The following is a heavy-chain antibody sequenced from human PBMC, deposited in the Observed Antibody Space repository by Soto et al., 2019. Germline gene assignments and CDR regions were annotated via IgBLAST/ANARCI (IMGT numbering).Heavy chain of an antibody. V-gene: IGHV4-59*01. J-gene: IGHJ4*02. D-gene: IGHD3-22*01. CDR1: GCSISSYY. CDR2: IYYSGST. Sequence: SETLSLTCTFSGCSISSYYWSWIRQPPGKGLEWIGYIYYSGSTNYNPSLKSRVTISVDTSKNQFSLKLSSVTAADTAVYFCARGRDYYDGSGYHYYFDYWGQGTLVTVSS. CDR3: ARGRDYYDGSGYHYYFDY.